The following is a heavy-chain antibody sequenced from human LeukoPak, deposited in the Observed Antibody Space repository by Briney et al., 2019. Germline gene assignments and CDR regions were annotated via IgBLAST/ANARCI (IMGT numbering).Heavy chain of an antibody. V-gene: IGHV3-7*01. D-gene: IGHD2-15*01. CDR2: IKQDGSEK. Sequence: PGWSLRGSSEATGFTCSSFWMSWGRKVQGKGLEWVANIKQDGSEKYYVDSVKGRFTISRDNAKNSLYLQMNSLRAEDTAVYYCARPHRSGGKHDAFDIWGQGTMVTVSS. J-gene: IGHJ3*02. CDR1: GFTCSSFW. CDR3: ARPHRSGGKHDAFDI.